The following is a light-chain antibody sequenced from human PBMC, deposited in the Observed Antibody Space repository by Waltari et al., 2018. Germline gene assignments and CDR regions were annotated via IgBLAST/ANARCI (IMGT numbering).Light chain of an antibody. V-gene: IGLV2-23*02. J-gene: IGLJ3*02. CDR1: SDDVGGYNL. Sequence: QSALTQPASVSGSPGQSITISCTGTSDDVGGYNLVSWYQQSSGKAPKLIIYEVHKLPSGVSSRFSASRSGNTASLTISGLQSEDEANYYCCSYAGTTSSVFGGGTKVTVL. CDR3: CSYAGTTSSV. CDR2: EVH.